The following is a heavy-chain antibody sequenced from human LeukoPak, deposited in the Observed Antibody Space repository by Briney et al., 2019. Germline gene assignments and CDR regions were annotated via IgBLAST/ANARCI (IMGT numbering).Heavy chain of an antibody. CDR3: AKGLAYYHGSGSRNYYMDV. CDR2: ISGSGGST. V-gene: IGHV3-23*01. D-gene: IGHD3-10*01. Sequence: PGGSLRLSCAASGFTFSSYGMSWVRQAPGKGLEWVSAISGSGGSTYYADSVKGRFTISRDNSKNTLYLQMNSLTAEDTALYYCAKGLAYYHGSGSRNYYMDVWGKGTTVTISS. CDR1: GFTFSSYG. J-gene: IGHJ6*03.